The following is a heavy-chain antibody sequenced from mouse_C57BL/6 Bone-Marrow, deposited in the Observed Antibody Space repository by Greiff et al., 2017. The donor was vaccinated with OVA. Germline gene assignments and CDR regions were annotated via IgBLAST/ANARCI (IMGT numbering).Heavy chain of an antibody. CDR3: ARINYWYFDV. CDR1: GFTFSDYG. J-gene: IGHJ1*03. CDR2: ISSGSSTI. V-gene: IGHV5-17*01. Sequence: EVKLVESGGGLVKPGGSLILSCAASGFTFSDYGMHWVRQAPEKGLEWVAYISSGSSTIYYADTVKGRFTISRDNAKNTLFLQMTSLRSEDTAMYYCARINYWYFDVWGTGTTVTVSS.